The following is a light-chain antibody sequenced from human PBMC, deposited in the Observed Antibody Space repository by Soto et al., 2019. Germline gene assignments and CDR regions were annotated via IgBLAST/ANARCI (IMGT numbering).Light chain of an antibody. CDR3: HKSYSTPTYT. CDR1: QSISSY. CDR2: AAS. J-gene: IGKJ2*01. Sequence: DIQMTQSPSSLSASVGDRVTITCRASQSISSYLNWYQQKPGKAHKLLIYAASSLQSGVSSRFSGSGSGTDFTINISSLQPEDVATYYGHKSYSTPTYTIGQGTKLEIK. V-gene: IGKV1-39*01.